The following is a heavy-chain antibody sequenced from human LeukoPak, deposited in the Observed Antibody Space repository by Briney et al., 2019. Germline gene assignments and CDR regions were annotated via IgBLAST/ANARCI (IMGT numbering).Heavy chain of an antibody. CDR3: ARAFTGGTLDF. Sequence: ASVKVSCKASGYTFTSNYLHWLRQAPGQGLEWMGIINPSGGTTSCAQKFQDRVTMTTDTSTSTLYMELSALRSDDTAVFYCARAFTGGTLDFWGQGTLVTVSS. D-gene: IGHD2-8*02. V-gene: IGHV1-46*01. CDR1: GYTFTSNY. CDR2: INPSGGTT. J-gene: IGHJ4*02.